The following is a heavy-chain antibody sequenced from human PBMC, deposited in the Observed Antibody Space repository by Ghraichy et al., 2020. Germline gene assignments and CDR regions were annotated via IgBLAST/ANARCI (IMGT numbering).Heavy chain of an antibody. CDR2: ISWDGGST. J-gene: IGHJ6*02. V-gene: IGHV3-43D*04. Sequence: GESLNISCAASGFTFDDYAMHWVRQAPGKGLEWVSLISWDGGSTYYADSVKGRFTISRDNSKNSLYLQMNSLRAEDTALYYCAKTVYSSSSPHYYGMDVWGQGTTVTVSS. CDR1: GFTFDDYA. D-gene: IGHD6-6*01. CDR3: AKTVYSSSSPHYYGMDV.